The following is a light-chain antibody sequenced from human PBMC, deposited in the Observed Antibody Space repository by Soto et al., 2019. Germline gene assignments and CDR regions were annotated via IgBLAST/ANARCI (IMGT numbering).Light chain of an antibody. Sequence: QLTQSPSSLSASVGDRVAITCRASQGISSYLAWYQKKPGKAPNLLIYAASTLQSGVPSRFSGSGSGTDFTLTISSLQPEHFATYYCQQLNTYPITFGQGTRLEIK. V-gene: IGKV1-9*01. CDR1: QGISSY. CDR3: QQLNTYPIT. J-gene: IGKJ5*01. CDR2: AAS.